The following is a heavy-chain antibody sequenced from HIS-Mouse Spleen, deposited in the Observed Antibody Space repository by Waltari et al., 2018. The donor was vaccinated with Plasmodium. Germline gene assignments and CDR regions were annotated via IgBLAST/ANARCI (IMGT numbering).Heavy chain of an antibody. CDR1: GGSISSGAYY. J-gene: IGHJ5*02. V-gene: IGHV4-31*03. D-gene: IGHD1-26*01. CDR2: IYYRGST. CDR3: VRWVGNWFDP. Sequence: QVQLQESGPGLVKPSQTLSLPCTVSGGSISSGAYYWSWTRQHPGKGREWLGYIYYRGSTYYHPSLKSRVAISVDPSKNQFSLNLSSVTAADTAVYDCVRWVGNWFDPWGQGTLVTVSS.